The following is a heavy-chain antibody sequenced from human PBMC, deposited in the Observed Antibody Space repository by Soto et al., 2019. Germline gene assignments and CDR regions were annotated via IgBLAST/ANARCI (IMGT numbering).Heavy chain of an antibody. CDR3: ALMGYVDIVATMPWAFDY. Sequence: ASVKVSCKASGYTFTSYYMHWVRQAPGQGLEWMGIINPSGGSTSYAQKFQGRVTMTRDTSTSTVYMELSSLRSEDTAVYYCALMGYVDIVATMPWAFDYWGQGTLVTVSS. CDR1: GYTFTSYY. V-gene: IGHV1-46*01. D-gene: IGHD5-12*01. CDR2: INPSGGST. J-gene: IGHJ4*02.